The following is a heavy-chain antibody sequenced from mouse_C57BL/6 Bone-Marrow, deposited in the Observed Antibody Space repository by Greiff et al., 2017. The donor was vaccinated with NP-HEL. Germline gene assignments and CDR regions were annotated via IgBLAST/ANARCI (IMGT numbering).Heavy chain of an antibody. D-gene: IGHD4-1*01. J-gene: IGHJ2*01. CDR2: ISDGGSYT. CDR1: GFTFSSYA. CDR3: ARDLLTGYFDY. Sequence: EVQVVESGGGLVKPGGSLKLSCAASGFTFSSYAMSWVRQTPEKRLEWVATISDGGSYTYYPDNVKGRSTISRDNAKNNLYLQMSHLKSEDTAMYYCARDLLTGYFDYWGQGTTLTVSS. V-gene: IGHV5-4*01.